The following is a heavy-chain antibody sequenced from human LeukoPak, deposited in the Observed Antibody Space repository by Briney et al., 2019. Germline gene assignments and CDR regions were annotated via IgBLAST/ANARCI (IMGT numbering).Heavy chain of an antibody. D-gene: IGHD3-10*01. CDR2: IYYSGST. V-gene: IGHV4-39*01. J-gene: IGHJ5*02. Sequence: SSETLSLTCTVSGGSISSSSYYWGWIRQPPGKGLEWIGSIYYSGSTYYNPSLKSRVTISVDTSKNQFSLKLSSVTAADTAVYYCARGGYYGSGNDFRFDPWGQGTLVTVSS. CDR1: GGSISSSSYY. CDR3: ARGGYYGSGNDFRFDP.